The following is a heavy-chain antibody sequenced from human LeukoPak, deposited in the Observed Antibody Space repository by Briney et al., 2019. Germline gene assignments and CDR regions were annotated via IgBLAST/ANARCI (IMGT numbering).Heavy chain of an antibody. CDR2: ISENGGKT. J-gene: IGHJ4*02. CDR1: GLTFSTYA. CDR3: AKVIREVDMSYDY. V-gene: IGHV3-23*01. Sequence: GGSLRLSCAASGLTFSTYAMSWVRQAPGKGLEWVSSISENGGKTYYADSVKGRFTISRDNSKNTLYLQMNGLRAEDTAVYYCAKVIREVDMSYDYWGQGTLVTVSS. D-gene: IGHD5-24*01.